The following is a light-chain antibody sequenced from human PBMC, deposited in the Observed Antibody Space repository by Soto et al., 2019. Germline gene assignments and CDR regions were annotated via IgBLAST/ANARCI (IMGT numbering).Light chain of an antibody. CDR1: SSNIGSNY. CDR2: SNN. CDR3: AAWDDSLSGSYV. J-gene: IGLJ1*01. Sequence: QSALTQPPSASGTPGQRVTISCSGSSSNIGSNYVYWYQQLPGTAPKLLIYSNNQRPSGVPDRFSGSKSGTSASLAISGLRSEDEADYYCAAWDDSLSGSYVFGTGTKATVL. V-gene: IGLV1-47*02.